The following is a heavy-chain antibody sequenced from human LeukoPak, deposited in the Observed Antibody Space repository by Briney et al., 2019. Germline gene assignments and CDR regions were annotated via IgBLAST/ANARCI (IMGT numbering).Heavy chain of an antibody. Sequence: GGSLRLSCAASGFTFSTYSMNWFRQAPGKRLQWVSSISSSGTYIYYADSVKGRFTISRDNAKNSLYLQMNSLRAEDTAVYYCARSGRTRYYLDYFDYWGQGTLVTVSS. CDR3: ARSGRTRYYLDYFDY. V-gene: IGHV3-21*01. D-gene: IGHD3/OR15-3a*01. CDR2: ISSSGTYI. J-gene: IGHJ4*02. CDR1: GFTFSTYS.